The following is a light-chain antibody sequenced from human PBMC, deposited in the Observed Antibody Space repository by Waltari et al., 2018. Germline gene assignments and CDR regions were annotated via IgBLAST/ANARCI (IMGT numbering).Light chain of an antibody. CDR1: NIGGKS. CDR3: QVWDRSSDQPV. V-gene: IGLV3-21*02. CDR2: DDD. J-gene: IGLJ3*02. Sequence: SYVLTQPPAVSVAPGQTAKISCEGNNIGGKSVHWHQQKPGQAPVLVVFDDDERPSGNPQRVSGSNSENTATLTITRVEVGDGADYYCQVWDRSSDQPVFGGGT.